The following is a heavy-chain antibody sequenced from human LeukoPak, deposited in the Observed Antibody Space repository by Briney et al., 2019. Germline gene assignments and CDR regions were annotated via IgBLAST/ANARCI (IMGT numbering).Heavy chain of an antibody. CDR2: INHSGST. V-gene: IGHV4-34*01. CDR1: GGSFSGYY. Sequence: PSETLSLTCAVYGGSFSGYYWSWIRQPPGKGLEWIGEINHSGSTNYNPSLKSRVTISVDTSKNQFSLKLSSVTAADTAVYYCARGLRGHYYHYMDVWGKGTTVTVSS. J-gene: IGHJ6*03. CDR3: ARGLRGHYYHYMDV.